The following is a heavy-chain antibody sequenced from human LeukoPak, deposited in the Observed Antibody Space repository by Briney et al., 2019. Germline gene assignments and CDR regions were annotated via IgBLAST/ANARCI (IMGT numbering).Heavy chain of an antibody. Sequence: PGGSLRLSCAASGFTFSSYSMNWIRQPPGKGLEWIGEINHSGSTNYNPSLKSRVTISVDTSKNQFSLKLSSVTAADTAVYYCARRADIVATIAWFDYWGQGTLVTVSS. V-gene: IGHV4-34*01. CDR2: INHSGST. D-gene: IGHD5-12*01. CDR1: GFTFSSYS. J-gene: IGHJ4*02. CDR3: ARRADIVATIAWFDY.